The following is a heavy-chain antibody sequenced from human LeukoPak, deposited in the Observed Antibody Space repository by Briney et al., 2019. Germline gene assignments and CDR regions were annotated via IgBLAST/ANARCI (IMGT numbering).Heavy chain of an antibody. CDR3: ACSGGSCYFDY. Sequence: WASVKVSCKASGYTFTSYDINWVRQATGQGLEWMGWMNPNSGNTGYAQKFQGRVTITADKSTSTAYMELSSLRSEDTAVYYCACSGGSCYFDYWGQGTLVTVSS. V-gene: IGHV1-8*01. CDR1: GYTFTSYD. D-gene: IGHD2-15*01. J-gene: IGHJ4*02. CDR2: MNPNSGNT.